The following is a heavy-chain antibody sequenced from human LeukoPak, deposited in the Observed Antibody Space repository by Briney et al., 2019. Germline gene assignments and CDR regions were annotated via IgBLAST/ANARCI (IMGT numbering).Heavy chain of an antibody. CDR3: ARGRGWYSSSSVYFDY. CDR2: VNHSGST. J-gene: IGHJ4*02. CDR1: GGSFSGYD. V-gene: IGHV4-34*01. Sequence: SETLSLTCAVYGGSFSGYDWSWIRQPPGKGLEWIGEVNHSGSTNYNPSLKSRVTISVDTSKNQFSLKLSSVTAADTAVYYCARGRGWYSSSSVYFDYWGQGTLVTVSS. D-gene: IGHD6-6*01.